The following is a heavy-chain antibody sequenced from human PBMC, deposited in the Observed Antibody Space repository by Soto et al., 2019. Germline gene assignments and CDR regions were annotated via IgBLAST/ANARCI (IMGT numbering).Heavy chain of an antibody. CDR2: ISSRSDI. J-gene: IGHJ6*02. V-gene: IGHV3-21*01. CDR1: GFTFSTYS. CDR3: AREYTAWPLAYGLDV. Sequence: SLRLSCVGSGFTFSTYSINWVRQAPGKGLAWVSSISSRSDIYYADSVKGRFTISRDNAKNSVSLQMNSLRAEDTAVYYCAREYTAWPLAYGLDVWGQGTTVTVSS. D-gene: IGHD2-2*02.